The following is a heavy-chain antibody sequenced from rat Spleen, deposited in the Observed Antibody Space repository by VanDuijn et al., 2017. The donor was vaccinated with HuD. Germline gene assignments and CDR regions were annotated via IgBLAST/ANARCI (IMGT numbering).Heavy chain of an antibody. V-gene: IGHV2-30*01. J-gene: IGHJ3*01. CDR2: IWTGGNT. D-gene: IGHD1-2*01. CDR3: ARDRFYSTYGIMDA. CDR1: GFSLTSYN. Sequence: QVQLKESGPGLVQPSQTLSLTCTVSGFSLTSYNVHWVRQPTGKGLEWMGVIWTGGNTDYNSALQSRLSISRDTSRSQVFLKMNSLQTEDIGTYYCARDRFYSTYGIMDAWGQGTLVTVSS.